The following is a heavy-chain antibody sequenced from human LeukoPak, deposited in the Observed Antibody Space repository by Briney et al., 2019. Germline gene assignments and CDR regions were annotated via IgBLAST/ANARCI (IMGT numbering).Heavy chain of an antibody. J-gene: IGHJ5*02. Sequence: ASVKVSCKASGYAFTGYYMHWVRQAPGQGLEWMGWINPNSGGTNYAQKFQGRVTMTRDTSISTAYMELSRLRSDDTAVYYCASENVVVVAAYNWFDPWGQGPLVTVSS. CDR1: GYAFTGYY. CDR2: INPNSGGT. D-gene: IGHD2-15*01. CDR3: ASENVVVVAAYNWFDP. V-gene: IGHV1-2*02.